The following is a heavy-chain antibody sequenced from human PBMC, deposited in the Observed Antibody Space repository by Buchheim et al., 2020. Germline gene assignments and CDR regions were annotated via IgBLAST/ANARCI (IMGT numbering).Heavy chain of an antibody. Sequence: EVQLVQSGAEVKKPGESLKISCKGSGYSFTSYWIGWVRQMPGKGLEWMGIIYPGDSDTRYSPSFQGQVTISADKSISPAHLQWSSLKASDTAMYYCARQPQYSSSWSNNNWFDPWGQGTL. J-gene: IGHJ5*02. CDR2: IYPGDSDT. CDR1: GYSFTSYW. D-gene: IGHD6-13*01. V-gene: IGHV5-51*01. CDR3: ARQPQYSSSWSNNNWFDP.